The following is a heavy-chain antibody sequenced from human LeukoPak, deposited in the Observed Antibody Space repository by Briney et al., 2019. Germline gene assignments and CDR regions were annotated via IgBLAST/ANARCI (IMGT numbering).Heavy chain of an antibody. J-gene: IGHJ3*02. CDR3: ARECHYDFCLGHAFDI. Sequence: GGSVRLSCAASGFTFSSYSMNWVRQAPGKGLEWVSYISSSSSTIYYADSVKGRFTISRDNAKNSLYLQMNSLRAEDTAVYYCARECHYDFCLGHAFDIWGQGTMVTVSS. V-gene: IGHV3-48*04. D-gene: IGHD3-3*01. CDR2: ISSSSSTI. CDR1: GFTFSSYS.